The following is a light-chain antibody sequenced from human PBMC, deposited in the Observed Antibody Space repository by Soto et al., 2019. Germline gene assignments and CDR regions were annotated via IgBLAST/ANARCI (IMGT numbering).Light chain of an antibody. CDR1: SSDVGGSNH. CDR3: CSSAGDYTLL. CDR2: DIS. Sequence: QSALTQPRSVSGSPGQSVTISCTGTSSDVGGSNHVSWYQHHPGKAPKFMIYDISRRPSGVPDRFSGSKSGNTASLTISGLQAEDEADYYCCSSAGDYTLLFGTGTKVTVL. V-gene: IGLV2-11*01. J-gene: IGLJ1*01.